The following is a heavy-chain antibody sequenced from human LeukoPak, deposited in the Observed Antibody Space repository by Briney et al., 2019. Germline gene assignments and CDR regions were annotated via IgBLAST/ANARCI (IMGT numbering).Heavy chain of an antibody. D-gene: IGHD3-9*01. CDR2: ISVYNGNT. J-gene: IGHJ5*02. CDR1: GYTFTSYG. CDR3: ARGVILTGYYGVRVSPYDNWFDP. Sequence: GASVKVSCKASGYTFTSYGISWVRQAPGQGLEWMGWISVYNGNTNYAQKLQGRVTMTTDTSTSTVYMELSSLRSEDTAVYYCARGVILTGYYGVRVSPYDNWFDPWGQGTLVTVSS. V-gene: IGHV1-18*01.